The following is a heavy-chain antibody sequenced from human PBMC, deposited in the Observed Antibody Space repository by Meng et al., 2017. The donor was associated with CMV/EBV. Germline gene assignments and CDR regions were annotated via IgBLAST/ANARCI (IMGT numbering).Heavy chain of an antibody. Sequence: HVQLQGSGPRLLNPPQTLSLTCTVYGGSISSGDYYWSWIRQPPGKGLEWIGYIYYSGSTYYNPSLKSRVTISVDTSKNQFSLKLSSVTAADTAVYYCARVGRTSCYDYWGQGTLVTVSS. J-gene: IGHJ4*02. V-gene: IGHV4-30-4*08. CDR2: IYYSGST. CDR1: GGSISSGDYY. D-gene: IGHD2-2*01. CDR3: ARVGRTSCYDY.